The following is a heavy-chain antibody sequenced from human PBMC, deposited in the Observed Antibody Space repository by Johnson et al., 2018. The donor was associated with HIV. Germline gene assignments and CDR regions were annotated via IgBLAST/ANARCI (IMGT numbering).Heavy chain of an antibody. D-gene: IGHD3-22*01. J-gene: IGHJ3*02. CDR3: AKGQSSGYPKDAFDI. CDR1: GFIVSSNY. CDR2: IRYDGSIK. V-gene: IGHV3-30*02. Sequence: QVQLVESGGGLIQPGGSLRLSCAVSGFIVSSNYMSWVRQAPGKGLEWIAFIRYDGSIKYYGDSVKGRFTISRDNSRNSLYLQMNSLRAEDTAVYYCAKGQSSGYPKDAFDIWGQGTMVTVSS.